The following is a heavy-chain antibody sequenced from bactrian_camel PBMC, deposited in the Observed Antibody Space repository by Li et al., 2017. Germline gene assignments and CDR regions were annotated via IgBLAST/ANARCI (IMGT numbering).Heavy chain of an antibody. J-gene: IGHJ4*01. V-gene: IGHV3S55*01. CDR2: IYNTGST. Sequence: LVESGGGSVQAGGSLRLSCVANDDSIGSISVAWFRQAPGKEREGVAAIYNTGSTDYADSVKGRFTISKDIAKNTLVLEMNGLKPEDTAMYYCAADADARSRPGIPLLSLSYNYWGQGTQVTVS. D-gene: IGHD1*01. CDR3: AADADARSRPGIPLLSLSYNY. CDR1: DDSIGSIS.